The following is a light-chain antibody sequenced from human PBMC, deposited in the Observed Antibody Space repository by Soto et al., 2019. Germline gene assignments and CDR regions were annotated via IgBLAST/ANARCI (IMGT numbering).Light chain of an antibody. Sequence: TQSPSSVSASVGDRVTITCRASQGISSWLAWYQQKPGQAPRLLIYDASSRATGIPARFSGSGSETDFTLTITSLEPEDFAVYYCQQRSNWPSTFGGGTKVEI. J-gene: IGKJ4*01. CDR1: QGISSW. CDR3: QQRSNWPST. V-gene: IGKV3-11*01. CDR2: DAS.